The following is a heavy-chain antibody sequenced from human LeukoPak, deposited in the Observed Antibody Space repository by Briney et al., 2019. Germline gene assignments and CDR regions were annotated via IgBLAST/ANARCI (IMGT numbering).Heavy chain of an antibody. CDR3: AGRNFDFWNDYYYMDV. CDR1: GNSITNYY. CDR2: IYYSGTT. V-gene: IGHV4-59*01. D-gene: IGHD3-3*01. Sequence: SETLSLTCTVSGNSITNYYWSWIRQPPGRRLEWIGYIYYSGTTNYNPSLKSRVIISVDTSKNQFSLKLSSVTAADTAAYFCAGRNFDFWNDYYYMDVWGKGTTVTVSS. J-gene: IGHJ6*03.